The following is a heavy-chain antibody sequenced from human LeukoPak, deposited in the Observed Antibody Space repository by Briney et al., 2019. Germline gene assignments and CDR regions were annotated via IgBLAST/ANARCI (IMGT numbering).Heavy chain of an antibody. CDR2: IHRSGST. D-gene: IGHD4-17*01. V-gene: IGHV4-39*07. Sequence: SETLSLTCSVSGGSISSTSSYWGWIRQPPGKGLEWIGRIHRSGSTRYNPSLESRVIMSVDASQNHFSLRMTSVTAADTAVYYCAKFGDYGHYWGQGILVTVSS. CDR3: AKFGDYGHY. CDR1: GGSISSTSSY. J-gene: IGHJ4*02.